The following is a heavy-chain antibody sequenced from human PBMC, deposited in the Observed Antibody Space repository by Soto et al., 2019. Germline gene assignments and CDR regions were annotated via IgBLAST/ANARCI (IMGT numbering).Heavy chain of an antibody. J-gene: IGHJ4*02. CDR3: ARGFKWLDY. D-gene: IGHD5-12*01. V-gene: IGHV3-53*01. CDR1: GFTVGTHF. CDR2: VYSSGSA. Sequence: EVQLVESGGGLIQPGGSLRLSCAASGFTVGTHFLTWVRQAPGKGLEWVSVVYSSGSAYYADSVKGRFTISRDNSKHTLYLQMNSLRAEDTAVYYCARGFKWLDYWGQGTLVTVSS.